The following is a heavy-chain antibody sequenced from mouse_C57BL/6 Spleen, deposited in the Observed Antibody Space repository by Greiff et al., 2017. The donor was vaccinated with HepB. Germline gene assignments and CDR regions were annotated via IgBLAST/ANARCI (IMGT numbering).Heavy chain of an antibody. CDR2: IDPSDSYT. V-gene: IGHV1-69*01. CDR3: ARRGDYYEI. D-gene: IGHD1-1*01. J-gene: IGHJ2*01. CDR1: GYTFTSYW. Sequence: VQLQQPGAELVMPGASVKLSCKASGYTFTSYWMHWVKQRPGQGLEWIGEIDPSDSYTNYNQKFKGKSTLTVDKSSSTAYMQLSSLTSEDSAVYYCARRGDYYEIGGKGPTLTVSS.